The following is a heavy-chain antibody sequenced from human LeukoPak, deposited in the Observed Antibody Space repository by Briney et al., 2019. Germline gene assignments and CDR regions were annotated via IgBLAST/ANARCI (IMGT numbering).Heavy chain of an antibody. Sequence: PSETLSLTCTVSGGFISSYYWSWIRQPPGKGLEWIGYIYYSGSTNYNPSLKSRVTISVDTSKNQFSLKLSSVTAADTAVYYCARLYCSGGSCKNHYYYYYMDVWGKGTTVTVSS. CDR2: IYYSGST. CDR1: GGFISSYY. J-gene: IGHJ6*03. CDR3: ARLYCSGGSCKNHYYYYYMDV. D-gene: IGHD2-15*01. V-gene: IGHV4-59*01.